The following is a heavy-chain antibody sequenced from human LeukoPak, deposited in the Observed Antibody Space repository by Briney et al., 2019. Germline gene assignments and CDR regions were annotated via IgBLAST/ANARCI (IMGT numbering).Heavy chain of an antibody. D-gene: IGHD3-22*01. CDR3: ARDYRSEYYDSSGYYYGFGFDY. CDR2: INPNSGGT. V-gene: IGHV1-2*02. CDR1: GYTFTGYY. J-gene: IGHJ4*02. Sequence: ASVKVSCKASGYTFTGYYMHWVRQAPGQGLEWMGWINPNSGGTNYAQKFQGRVTMTRDTSISTAYVELSRLRSDDTAVYYCARDYRSEYYDSSGYYYGFGFDYWGQGTLVTVSS.